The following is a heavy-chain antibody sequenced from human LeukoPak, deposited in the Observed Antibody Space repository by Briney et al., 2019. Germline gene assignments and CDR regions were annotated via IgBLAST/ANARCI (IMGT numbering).Heavy chain of an antibody. CDR2: ISWNSGSI. CDR1: GFTFDDYA. Sequence: GGSLRLSCAASGFTFDDYAMHWVRHAPGKGLEWVSGISWNSGSIGYADSVKGRFTISRDNAKNSLYLQMHSLRAEDTALYYCAKDNYDSSGYGHWGQGTLVTVSP. V-gene: IGHV3-9*01. D-gene: IGHD3-22*01. J-gene: IGHJ4*02. CDR3: AKDNYDSSGYGH.